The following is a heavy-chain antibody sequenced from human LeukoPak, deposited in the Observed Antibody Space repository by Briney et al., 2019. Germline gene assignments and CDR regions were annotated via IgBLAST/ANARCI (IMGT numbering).Heavy chain of an antibody. CDR3: ASLPYSSAWFYFDY. CDR1: GGSIRSDH. D-gene: IGHD6-19*01. V-gene: IGHV4-59*01. J-gene: IGHJ4*02. Sequence: SETLSLTCTVSGGSIRSDHWSWIRQPPGKELEWIGYISYSGSTNYNPSLKSRVTISVDTSKNQFSLKLSSVTAADTAVYYCASLPYSSAWFYFDYWGQGTLVTVSS. CDR2: ISYSGST.